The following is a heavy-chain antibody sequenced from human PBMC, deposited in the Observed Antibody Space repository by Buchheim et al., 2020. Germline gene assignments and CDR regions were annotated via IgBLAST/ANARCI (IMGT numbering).Heavy chain of an antibody. D-gene: IGHD5-18*01. CDR2: ISSGTSDT. CDR3: AREIQGFDY. CDR1: GFTFSTYD. J-gene: IGHJ4*02. Sequence: EVQLVDSGGGLVKPGGSLRLSCAASGFTFSTYDMNWVRQAPGKGLEWVSSISSGTSDTYYADSVKGRFTISRDNPKNSLDLQMNSLRAEDTAVYYCAREIQGFDYWGQGTL. V-gene: IGHV3-21*01.